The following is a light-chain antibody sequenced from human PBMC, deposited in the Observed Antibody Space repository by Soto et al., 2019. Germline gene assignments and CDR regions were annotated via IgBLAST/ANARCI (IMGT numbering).Light chain of an antibody. J-gene: IGKJ1*01. CDR1: QSISSW. Sequence: DIQMTQSPSTLSASVGDRVTITCRASQSISSWLAWYQQKPGKDPKLLIYKESSLESGVPSRFSGSGSGTEFTLTISSLQPEDFATYYCQQYNSYWTVGQGTKVDIK. V-gene: IGKV1-5*03. CDR3: QQYNSYWT. CDR2: KES.